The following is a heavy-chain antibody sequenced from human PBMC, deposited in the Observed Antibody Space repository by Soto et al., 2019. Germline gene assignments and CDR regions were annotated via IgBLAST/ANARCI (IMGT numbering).Heavy chain of an antibody. CDR3: VRDGTKNLRDRFDP. CDR2: ISYIGST. D-gene: IGHD1-1*01. J-gene: IGHJ5*02. V-gene: IGHV4-30-4*01. CDR1: GGSISSGAYF. Sequence: SETLSLTCTVSGGSISSGAYFWNWIRQSPGKGLEWLGYISYIGSTYYNPSLKSRLSISRDTSKNQFSLKMTSVIDADTAVYFCVRDGTKNLRDRFDPWGRGILVTVS.